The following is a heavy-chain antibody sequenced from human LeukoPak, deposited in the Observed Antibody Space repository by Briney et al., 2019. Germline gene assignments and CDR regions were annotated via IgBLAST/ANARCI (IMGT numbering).Heavy chain of an antibody. CDR3: ARIPYGSGSYYIDS. CDR2: IYYTGST. Sequence: SETLSLTCTVSGGSISSRSDYWGWIRQPPGKGLEWIGSIYYTGSTHYNPSLKGRVTISVGTSKNQFSLKLSSVTAADTAVYYCARIPYGSGSYYIDSWGQGTLVTVSS. CDR1: GGSISSRSDY. D-gene: IGHD3-10*01. V-gene: IGHV4-39*01. J-gene: IGHJ4*02.